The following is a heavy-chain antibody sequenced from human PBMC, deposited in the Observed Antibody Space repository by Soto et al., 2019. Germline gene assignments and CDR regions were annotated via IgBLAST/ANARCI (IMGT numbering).Heavy chain of an antibody. V-gene: IGHV1-58*02. CDR1: GFTFTSSA. J-gene: IGHJ6*03. CDR3: AADTLWIAARDLYPTRGNYYMDV. Sequence: SVKVSCKASGFTFTSSAMQWVRQARGQRLEWIGWIVVGSGNTNYAQKFQERVTITRDMSTSTAYMELSSLRSEDTAVYYRAADTLWIAARDLYPTRGNYYMDVWGKGTTVTVSS. CDR2: IVVGSGNT. D-gene: IGHD6-6*01.